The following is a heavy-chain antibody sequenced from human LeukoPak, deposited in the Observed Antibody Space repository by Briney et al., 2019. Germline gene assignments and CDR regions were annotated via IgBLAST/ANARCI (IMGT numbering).Heavy chain of an antibody. D-gene: IGHD1-26*01. Sequence: PGGSLRLSRAASGYTFDDYAMHWVRQAPGKGLEWVSGISWNSGSIGYADSVKGRFTISRDNAKNSLYLQMNSLRAEDTAVYYCARDPPYSGSYDYWGQGTLVTVSS. CDR2: ISWNSGSI. CDR1: GYTFDDYA. CDR3: ARDPPYSGSYDY. V-gene: IGHV3-9*01. J-gene: IGHJ4*02.